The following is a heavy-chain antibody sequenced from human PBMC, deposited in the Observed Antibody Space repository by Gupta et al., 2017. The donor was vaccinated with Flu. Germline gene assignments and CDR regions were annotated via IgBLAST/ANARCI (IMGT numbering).Heavy chain of an antibody. CDR3: ARDIDTETAMVGSYLDY. D-gene: IGHD5-18*01. CDR1: EFIFSDYW. V-gene: IGHV3-7*01. CDR2: IKEDGGEE. J-gene: IGHJ4*02. Sequence: EVQLVESGGGLVQPGGSLRLSCAASEFIFSDYWMSWVRQAPGKGLEWVATIKEDGGEEYYVDSVKGRFTIARDNARNSVYLQMTSLRADDTAVYYCARDIDTETAMVGSYLDYWGQGTLVTVSS.